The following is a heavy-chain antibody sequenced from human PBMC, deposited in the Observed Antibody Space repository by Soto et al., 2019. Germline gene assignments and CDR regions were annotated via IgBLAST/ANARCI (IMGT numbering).Heavy chain of an antibody. D-gene: IGHD3-10*01. CDR3: AKDRGYYGSGSYYRAQDYYYGMDV. CDR1: GFTFSSYG. Sequence: GGSLRLSCAASGFTFSSYGMHWVRQAPGKGLEWVALISYDGSNKYYVDSVKGRFTISRDNSKNTLYLQMNSLRAEDTAVYYCAKDRGYYGSGSYYRAQDYYYGMDVWGQGTTVTV. V-gene: IGHV3-30*18. CDR2: ISYDGSNK. J-gene: IGHJ6*02.